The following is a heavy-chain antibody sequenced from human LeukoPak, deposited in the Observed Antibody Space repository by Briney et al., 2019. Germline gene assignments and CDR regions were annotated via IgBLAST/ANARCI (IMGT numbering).Heavy chain of an antibody. V-gene: IGHV4-59*12. Sequence: SETLSLTCTVSGGSISSYYWSWIRQPPGKGLEWIGYIYYSGSTNYNPSLNSRVTISVDKSKNQFSLKLSSVTAADTAVYYCARGPPPTLFSYGYGATFDYWGQGTLVTVSS. CDR2: IYYSGST. J-gene: IGHJ4*02. CDR1: GGSISSYY. D-gene: IGHD5-18*01. CDR3: ARGPPPTLFSYGYGATFDY.